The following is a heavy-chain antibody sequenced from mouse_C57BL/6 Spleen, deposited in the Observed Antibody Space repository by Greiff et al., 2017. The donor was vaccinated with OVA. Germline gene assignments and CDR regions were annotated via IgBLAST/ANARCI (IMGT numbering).Heavy chain of an antibody. D-gene: IGHD2-5*01. Sequence: QVQLKQPGAELVKPGASVKMSCKASGYTFTSYWITWVKQRPGQGLEWIGEIYPGSGSTNYNEKFKGKATLTVDTSSSTAYMQLSSLTSEDSAVYYCARSNWNAMDYWGQGTTVTVSS. CDR2: IYPGSGST. CDR1: GYTFTSYW. CDR3: ARSNWNAMDY. J-gene: IGHJ4*01. V-gene: IGHV1-55*01.